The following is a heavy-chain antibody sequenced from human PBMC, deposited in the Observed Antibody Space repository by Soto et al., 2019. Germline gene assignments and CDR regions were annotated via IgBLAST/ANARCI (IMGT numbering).Heavy chain of an antibody. V-gene: IGHV3-73*02. CDR2: IRSKANSYAT. Sequence: EVQLVESGGGLVQPGGSLKLSCAASGFTFSGSAMHWVRQASGKGLEWVGRIRSKANSYATAYAASVKGRFTISRDDSKSTAYLQMNSLKTEDTAVYYCTRQDHSGYDFDYWGQGTLVTVSS. D-gene: IGHD5-12*01. CDR3: TRQDHSGYDFDY. CDR1: GFTFSGSA. J-gene: IGHJ4*02.